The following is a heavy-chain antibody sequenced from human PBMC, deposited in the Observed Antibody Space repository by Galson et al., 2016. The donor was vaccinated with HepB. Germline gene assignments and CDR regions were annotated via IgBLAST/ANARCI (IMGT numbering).Heavy chain of an antibody. CDR3: AKAMAAARTNWFDF. V-gene: IGHV3-30*18. D-gene: IGHD6-13*01. Sequence: SLRLSCAASGFTFRNYGMHWVRQAPGQGLEWVAIISHDGSLKYYADSVKGRFTISRDNSKNTLYLQMNSLRPEDTAIYYCAKAMAAARTNWFDFWGQGDLVTVSS. CDR1: GFTFRNYG. CDR2: ISHDGSLK. J-gene: IGHJ5*01.